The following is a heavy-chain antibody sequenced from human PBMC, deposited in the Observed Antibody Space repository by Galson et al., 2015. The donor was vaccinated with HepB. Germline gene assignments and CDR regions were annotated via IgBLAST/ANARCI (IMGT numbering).Heavy chain of an antibody. Sequence: SVTVSCKASGYTFTGYSMHWVRQAPGQGLEWMGWINPNSGGTNHAQKFQGRVTMTRDTSISTAYMELSRLRSDDTAVYYCARELRFLKAAAGRNAFDIWGQGTMVTVSS. V-gene: IGHV1-2*02. CDR3: ARELRFLKAAAGRNAFDI. D-gene: IGHD6-13*01. CDR2: INPNSGGT. J-gene: IGHJ3*02. CDR1: GYTFTGYS.